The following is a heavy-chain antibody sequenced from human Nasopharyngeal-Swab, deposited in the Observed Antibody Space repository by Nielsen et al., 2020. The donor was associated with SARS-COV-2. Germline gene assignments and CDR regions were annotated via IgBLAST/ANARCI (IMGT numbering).Heavy chain of an antibody. Sequence: GSLRLSCAVYGGSFSGYYWSWIRQPPGKGLEWIGEINHSGSTNYNPSLKSRVTISVDTSKNQFSLKLSSVTAADTAVYYCARLAIAARRGSGDYWGQGTLVTVS. CDR2: INHSGST. J-gene: IGHJ4*02. CDR1: GGSFSGYY. CDR3: ARLAIAARRGSGDY. D-gene: IGHD6-6*01. V-gene: IGHV4-34*01.